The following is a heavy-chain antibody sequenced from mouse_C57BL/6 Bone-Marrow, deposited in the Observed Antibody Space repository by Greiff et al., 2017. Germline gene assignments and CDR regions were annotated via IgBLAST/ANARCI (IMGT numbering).Heavy chain of an antibody. Sequence: EVQLQQSGPELVKPGASVKISCKASGYSFTGYYMNWVKQSPEKSLEWIGEINPSTGGTTYNQKFKAKATLTVDKSSSTAYMQLKSLTSEDSAVYYCARRGYSNYGFDYWGQGTTLTVSS. V-gene: IGHV1-42*01. D-gene: IGHD2-5*01. J-gene: IGHJ2*01. CDR3: ARRGYSNYGFDY. CDR2: INPSTGGT. CDR1: GYSFTGYY.